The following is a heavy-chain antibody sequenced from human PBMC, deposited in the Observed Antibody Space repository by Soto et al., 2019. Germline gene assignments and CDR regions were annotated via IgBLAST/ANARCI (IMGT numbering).Heavy chain of an antibody. D-gene: IGHD6-13*01. CDR1: GLTFSNYA. J-gene: IGHJ4*02. CDR3: AKAYKFSNTRYDY. CDR2: ISGDAGST. Sequence: GGSLRLSCAASGLTFSNYAMSWVRQAPGKGLEWVSGISGDAGSTYYADSVKGRFTVSRDNSKNTLYMQMNSLRAEDTAIYYCAKAYKFSNTRYDYWGQGTLVTVSS. V-gene: IGHV3-23*01.